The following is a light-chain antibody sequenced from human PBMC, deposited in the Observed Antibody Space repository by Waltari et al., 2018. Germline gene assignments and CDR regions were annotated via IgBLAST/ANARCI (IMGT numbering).Light chain of an antibody. CDR3: QQYYSPFT. J-gene: IGKJ3*01. CDR2: WSS. CDR1: QSVVYSAKNRNY. Sequence: VMTQSPDSLAVSLRERPITNCNSTQSVVYSAKNRNYFAWYQQKPGQPPKLLIFWSSTRESGVPDRFSGSGSGTDFTLTISSLQAEDVAVYYCQQYYSPFTFGPGTKVDIK. V-gene: IGKV4-1*01.